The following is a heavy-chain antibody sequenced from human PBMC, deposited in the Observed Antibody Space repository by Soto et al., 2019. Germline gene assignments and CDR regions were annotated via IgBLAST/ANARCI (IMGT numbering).Heavy chain of an antibody. CDR2: IYYSGRT. CDR1: GGSVNSDYYY. D-gene: IGHD6-6*01. V-gene: IGHV4-61*01. Sequence: SETLSLTCTVSGGSVNSDYYYWTWIRQPPGKGLEWIGYIYYSGRTNYNPSLKSRVTISVDASRNQFSLKLSSVTAADTAVFYCAGEYSNSPEAFDLWGQGTLVTVSS. J-gene: IGHJ4*02. CDR3: AGEYSNSPEAFDL.